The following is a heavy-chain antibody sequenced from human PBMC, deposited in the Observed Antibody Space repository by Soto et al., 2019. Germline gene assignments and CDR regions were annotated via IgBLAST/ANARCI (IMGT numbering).Heavy chain of an antibody. D-gene: IGHD1-26*01. J-gene: IGHJ4*02. CDR2: TYYRSKWYN. V-gene: IGHV6-1*01. Sequence: SQTLSLTCAISGDSVSSNSAAWNWIRQSPSRGLEWLGRTYYRSKWYNDYAVSVKSRITINPDTSTSTAYMELSSLRSEDTAVYYCARGRRDSGSYLLDYWGQGTLVTVSS. CDR3: ARGRRDSGSYLLDY. CDR1: GDSVSSNSAA.